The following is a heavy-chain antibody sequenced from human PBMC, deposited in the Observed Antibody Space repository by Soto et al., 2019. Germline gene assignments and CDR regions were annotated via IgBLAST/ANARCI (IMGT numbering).Heavy chain of an antibody. CDR2: ISAHNGNT. J-gene: IGHJ4*02. D-gene: IGHD1-26*01. Sequence: QVQLVQSGAEVRKPGASVKVSCKACGYTFTSYGLTWVRQAPGQGLEWMGWISAHNGNTNYAQKLQGRVTMTTDTSTSTAYMELRSLRSDDTAVYYCASSREGGSGRYFDYWGQGTLVTVSS. CDR1: GYTFTSYG. CDR3: ASSREGGSGRYFDY. V-gene: IGHV1-18*01.